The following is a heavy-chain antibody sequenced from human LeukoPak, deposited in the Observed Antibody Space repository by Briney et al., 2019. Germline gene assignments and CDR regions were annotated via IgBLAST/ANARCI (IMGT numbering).Heavy chain of an antibody. V-gene: IGHV5-51*01. J-gene: IGHJ6*02. CDR3: ARRGRVRGDTYAIMANNTHNGMDV. CDR2: VYPGNSDT. Sequence: GESLKISCKGSGYSFISYSIGWVRQMPGKGLEWMGIVYPGNSDTTYSPSFQGQVTISADMSISTAYLQWRSLKASDTATYFCARRGRVRGDTYAIMANNTHNGMDVWGQGTRVTVSS. CDR1: GYSFISYS. D-gene: IGHD5-18*01.